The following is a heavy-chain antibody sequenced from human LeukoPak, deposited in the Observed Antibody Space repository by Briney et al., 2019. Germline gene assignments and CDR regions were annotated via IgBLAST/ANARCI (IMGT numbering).Heavy chain of an antibody. J-gene: IGHJ3*02. CDR2: IYYSGST. D-gene: IGHD6-19*01. CDR1: GGSISSYY. V-gene: IGHV4-59*08. CDR3: ANTVAGTGGAFDI. Sequence: SETLSLTCTVSGGSISSYYWSWIRQPPGKGLEWIGYIYYSGSTNYNPSLKSRVTISVDTSKNQFSLKLSSVTAADTAVYYCANTVAGTGGAFDIWGQGTMVTVSS.